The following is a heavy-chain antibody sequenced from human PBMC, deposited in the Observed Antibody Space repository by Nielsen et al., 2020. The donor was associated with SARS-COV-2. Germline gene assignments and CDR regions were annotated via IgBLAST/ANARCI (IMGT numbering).Heavy chain of an antibody. Sequence: GESLKISCAASGFTFSSYDMAWVRQAPGKGLDWVSYISSSGSGSSIYYADSVRGRFIISRDNAKNSLYLQMNSLRAEDTALYYCAKDGLAYYDSSGYYYPDYWGQGTLVTVSS. CDR3: AKDGLAYYDSSGYYYPDY. J-gene: IGHJ4*02. CDR1: GFTFSSYD. CDR2: ISSSGSGSSI. V-gene: IGHV3-48*03. D-gene: IGHD3-22*01.